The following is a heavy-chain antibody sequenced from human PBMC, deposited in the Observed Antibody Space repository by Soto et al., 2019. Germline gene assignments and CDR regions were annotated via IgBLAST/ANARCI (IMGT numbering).Heavy chain of an antibody. J-gene: IGHJ3*01. D-gene: IGHD3-22*01. V-gene: IGHV3-23*01. CDR3: AKKFYYDASGYYSRDAFDV. Sequence: PGGSLRLSCAASGFTFSSYAMSWVRQAPGKGLEWVSAISGSGGSTFYADSVKGRFTISRQNSKSTLYLQMNSLRAEDTALYYCAKKFYYDASGYYSRDAFDVWGQGAMVTVSS. CDR1: GFTFSSYA. CDR2: ISGSGGST.